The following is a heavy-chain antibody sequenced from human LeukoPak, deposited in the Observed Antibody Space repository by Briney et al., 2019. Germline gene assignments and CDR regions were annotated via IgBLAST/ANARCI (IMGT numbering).Heavy chain of an antibody. Sequence: SETLSLTCTVSGGSISSGDYYWSWIRQPPGKGLEWIGYIYYSGSTYYKPSLKSRVTISVDTTKNQFSLKLSSVTAADTAVYYCARGSKKDYYDSSGYTNWFDPWGQGTLVTVSS. V-gene: IGHV4-30-4*01. CDR2: IYYSGST. D-gene: IGHD3-22*01. CDR3: ARGSKKDYYDSSGYTNWFDP. CDR1: GGSISSGDYY. J-gene: IGHJ5*02.